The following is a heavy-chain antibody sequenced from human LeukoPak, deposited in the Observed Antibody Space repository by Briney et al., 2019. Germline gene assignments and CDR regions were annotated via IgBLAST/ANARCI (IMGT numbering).Heavy chain of an antibody. CDR3: ASVSRRYFDPYYYGMDV. D-gene: IGHD3-9*01. CDR1: GFTFSSYG. V-gene: IGHV3-33*01. J-gene: IGHJ6*02. Sequence: PGGSLRLSCAASGFTFSSYGMHWVRQAPGKGLEWVAVIWYDGSNKYYADSVKGRFTISRDNSKNTLYLQMNSLRAEDTAVYYCASVSRRYFDPYYYGMDVWGQGTTVTVSS. CDR2: IWYDGSNK.